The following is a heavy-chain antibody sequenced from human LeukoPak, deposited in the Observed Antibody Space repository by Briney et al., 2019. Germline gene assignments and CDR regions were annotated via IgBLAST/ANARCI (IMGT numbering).Heavy chain of an antibody. J-gene: IGHJ4*02. V-gene: IGHV3-23*01. CDR1: GFTFGSYA. CDR3: AKHRGSGVAGTGGVES. Sequence: GGSLRLSCAASGFTFGSYAMTWVRQAPGKGLEWVSVITGSESSTYYADSVRGRFTISRDNPKNTLYLLMNSLRADDTAVYYCAKHRGSGVAGTGGVESWGQGTLVTVSS. D-gene: IGHD6-19*01. CDR2: ITGSESST.